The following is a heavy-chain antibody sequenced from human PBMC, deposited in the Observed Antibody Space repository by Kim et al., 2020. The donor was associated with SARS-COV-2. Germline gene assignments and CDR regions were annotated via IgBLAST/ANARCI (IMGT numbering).Heavy chain of an antibody. CDR2: INHSGST. V-gene: IGHV4-34*01. D-gene: IGHD3-10*01. Sequence: SETLSLTCAVYGGSFSGYYWSWIRQPPGKGLEWIGEINHSGSTNYNPSLKSRVTISVDTSKNQFSLKLSSVTAADTAVYYCVRGSGSYGWLDYWGQGTLVTVSS. CDR3: VRGSGSYGWLDY. CDR1: GGSFSGYY. J-gene: IGHJ4*02.